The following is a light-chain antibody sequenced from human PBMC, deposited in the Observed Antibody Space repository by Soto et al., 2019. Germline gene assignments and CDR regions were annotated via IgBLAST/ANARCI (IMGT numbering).Light chain of an antibody. J-gene: IGLJ3*02. Sequence: QSVLTQPASVSGSPGQSITISCTGTSSDVGGYNYVSWYQQHPGKAPKLMIYEVSNQPSGVSNRFSGSKSGNTASLTISGLQAEDEADYYCSSFTSINTWVFGGGTKVTVL. CDR3: SSFTSINTWV. V-gene: IGLV2-14*01. CDR1: SSDVGGYNY. CDR2: EVS.